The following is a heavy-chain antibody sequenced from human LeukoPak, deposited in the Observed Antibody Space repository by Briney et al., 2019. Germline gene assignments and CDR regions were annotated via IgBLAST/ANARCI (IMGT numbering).Heavy chain of an antibody. CDR1: GGSISSYY. CDR2: IYYSGST. V-gene: IGHV4-59*08. Sequence: SETLSLTCTVSGGSISSYYWSWIRQPPGKGLEWIGYIYYSGSTKYNPSLMSRVTISVDTSKNQFSLKLSSVTAADTAVYYCARGARAGYTLEPFDYWGQGTLVTVSS. J-gene: IGHJ4*02. D-gene: IGHD5-24*01. CDR3: ARGARAGYTLEPFDY.